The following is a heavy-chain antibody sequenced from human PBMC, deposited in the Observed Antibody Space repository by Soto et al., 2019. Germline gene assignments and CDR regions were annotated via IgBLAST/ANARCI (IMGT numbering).Heavy chain of an antibody. D-gene: IGHD2-2*01. CDR1: GGTFSSYT. J-gene: IGHJ4*02. Sequence: QVQLVQSGAEVKKPGASVKVSCKASGGTFSSYTISWVRQAPGQGLEWMGRIIPILGIANYAQKFQGRVTITADKSTSTAYMELSSLRSEDTAVYYCARERDIVVVPAAIYFDYWGQGPLVTVSS. V-gene: IGHV1-69*08. CDR3: ARERDIVVVPAAIYFDY. CDR2: IIPILGIA.